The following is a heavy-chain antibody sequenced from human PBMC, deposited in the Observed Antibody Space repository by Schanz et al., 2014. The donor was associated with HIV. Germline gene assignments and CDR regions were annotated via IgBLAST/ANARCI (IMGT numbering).Heavy chain of an antibody. CDR2: ISGDSDYI. D-gene: IGHD5-12*01. CDR1: GFTFSSYS. CDR3: ARMNRDWWLPAPYYFDH. J-gene: IGHJ4*02. Sequence: EMQLVESGGGLVKPGGSLRLSCVVSGFTFSSYSMSWVRQAPGKGLEWVSSISGDSDYIDYADSVKGRFTISRDNAKNSVYLQINSLTAEDTAEYYCARMNRDWWLPAPYYFDHWGQGTLVTVSS. V-gene: IGHV3-21*01.